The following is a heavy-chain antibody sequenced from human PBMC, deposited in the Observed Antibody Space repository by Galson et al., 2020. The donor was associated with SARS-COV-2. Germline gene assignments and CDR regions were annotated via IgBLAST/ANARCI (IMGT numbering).Heavy chain of an antibody. CDR3: ARDSGYCSGGSCYPSPNWYFDL. J-gene: IGHJ2*01. V-gene: IGHV1-2*04. D-gene: IGHD2-15*01. Sequence: ASVKVSCKASGYTFTGYYMHWVRQAPGQGLEWMGWINPNSGGTNYAQKFQGWVTMTRDTSISTAYMELSRLRSDDTAVYYCARDSGYCSGGSCYPSPNWYFDLWGRGTLVTVSS. CDR1: GYTFTGYY. CDR2: INPNSGGT.